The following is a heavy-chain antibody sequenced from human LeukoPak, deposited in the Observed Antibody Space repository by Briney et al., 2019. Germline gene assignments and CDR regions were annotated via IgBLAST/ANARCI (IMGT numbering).Heavy chain of an antibody. CDR2: IRYDGNDK. CDR1: GFSFSSYS. J-gene: IGHJ4*02. Sequence: PGGSLRLSCAASGFSFSSYSMHWVRQAPGKGLEWVAFIRYDGNDKHFADSVKGRFSVSRDNSKNTLYLQMSTLRAEDTAVYYCAKPFPYSGSFFVDYWGQGTLVTVSS. V-gene: IGHV3-30*02. D-gene: IGHD1-26*01. CDR3: AKPFPYSGSFFVDY.